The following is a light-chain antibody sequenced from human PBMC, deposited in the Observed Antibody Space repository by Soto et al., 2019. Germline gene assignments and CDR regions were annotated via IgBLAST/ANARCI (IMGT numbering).Light chain of an antibody. CDR2: GAS. Sequence: DIQLTQSPSFLSASVGGRVTITCRASQAISSHLAWYQQKPGKAPNLLIYGASTLQSGVPSRFSGSGSGTQFTLTISSLQPEDFATYYCQQYETFSGTVGPGTKVDIK. CDR3: QQYETFSGT. V-gene: IGKV1-9*01. J-gene: IGKJ1*01. CDR1: QAISSH.